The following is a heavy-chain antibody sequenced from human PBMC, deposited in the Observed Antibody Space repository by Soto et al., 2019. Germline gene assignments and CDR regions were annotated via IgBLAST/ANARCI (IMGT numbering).Heavy chain of an antibody. Sequence: PSETLSLTCTVSGCSISSSSYDWGWIRQPPGKGLEWIGSIFYSGSTYYNPSLKSRVTISVDTSKNQFSLKLSSVTAADTAVYYCARHLTYCSAGSCYSDFPYYGMDVWGQGTTVTVSS. D-gene: IGHD2-15*01. CDR2: IFYSGST. CDR3: ARHLTYCSAGSCYSDFPYYGMDV. V-gene: IGHV4-39*01. CDR1: GCSISSSSYD. J-gene: IGHJ6*02.